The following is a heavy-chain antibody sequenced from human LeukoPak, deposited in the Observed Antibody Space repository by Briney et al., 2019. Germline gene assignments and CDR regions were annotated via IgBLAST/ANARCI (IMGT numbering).Heavy chain of an antibody. Sequence: GGSLRLSCAASGFTFSSSWMHWVRQGPGKGLVWVARMNGDGRTINYADSVKGRFTISRDNAKNTPYLQMNSLRAEDAAVYYCARAGNYYFDLWGRGTLVTVSS. CDR2: MNGDGRTI. CDR3: ARAGNYYFDL. J-gene: IGHJ2*01. V-gene: IGHV3-74*01. CDR1: GFTFSSSW. D-gene: IGHD1-7*01.